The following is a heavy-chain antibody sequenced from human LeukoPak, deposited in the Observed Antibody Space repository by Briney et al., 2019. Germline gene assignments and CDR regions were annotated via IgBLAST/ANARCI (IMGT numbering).Heavy chain of an antibody. D-gene: IGHD2-15*01. V-gene: IGHV3-15*01. J-gene: IGHJ4*02. CDR2: IQSKTDGGTT. CDR1: GFAFSNAW. CDR3: ASLLYPRKWWWNPPSDY. Sequence: GGSLRLSCAASGFAFSNAWMSWVRQAPGKGLEWVGRIQSKTDGGTTDYAAPVKGRFTISRDNAKNSLYLQMNSLRAEDTAVYYCASLLYPRKWWWNPPSDYWGQGTLVTVSS.